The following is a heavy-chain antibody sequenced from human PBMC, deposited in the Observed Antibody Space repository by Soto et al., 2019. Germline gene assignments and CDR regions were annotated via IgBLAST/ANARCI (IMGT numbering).Heavy chain of an antibody. V-gene: IGHV3-30-3*01. CDR1: GFTFSSYA. CDR3: ARPHSGSYYGTDAFDI. D-gene: IGHD1-26*01. CDR2: ISYDGSNK. J-gene: IGHJ3*02. Sequence: QVQLVESGGGVVQPGRSLRLSCAASGFTFSSYAMHWVRQAPGKGLEWVAVISYDGSNKYYADSVKGRFTISRDNSKNTLYLQMNSLRAEDTAVYYCARPHSGSYYGTDAFDIWGQGTMVTVSS.